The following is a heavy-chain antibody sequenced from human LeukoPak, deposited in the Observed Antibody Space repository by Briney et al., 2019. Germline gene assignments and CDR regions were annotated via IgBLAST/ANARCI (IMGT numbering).Heavy chain of an antibody. Sequence: GGSLRLSCAPSGFTFRVYAISWVRQAPGKGLEWVSAISGGGGNTYYADSAKGRFTISRDNSKNTLYLQMNSLRVEDTAIYYCAKSDYYDSSGHPSSSDYWGQGTLVTVSS. D-gene: IGHD3-22*01. J-gene: IGHJ4*02. CDR2: ISGGGGNT. V-gene: IGHV3-23*01. CDR1: GFTFRVYA. CDR3: AKSDYYDSSGHPSSSDY.